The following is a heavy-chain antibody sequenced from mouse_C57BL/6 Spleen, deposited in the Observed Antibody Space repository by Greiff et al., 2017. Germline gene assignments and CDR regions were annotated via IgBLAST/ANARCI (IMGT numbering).Heavy chain of an antibody. CDR1: GYAFSSSW. D-gene: IGHD1-1*01. Sequence: VQLQQSGPELVKPGASVKISCKASGYAFSSSWMNWVKQRPGKGLAWIGRIYPGDGASNFNGQFQGKGTLDADQSSSSAYTQLTSLTSEDSAVYFCASGTTVVEYFDVWGTGTTVTVSS. J-gene: IGHJ1*03. CDR3: ASGTTVVEYFDV. CDR2: IYPGDGAS. V-gene: IGHV1-82*01.